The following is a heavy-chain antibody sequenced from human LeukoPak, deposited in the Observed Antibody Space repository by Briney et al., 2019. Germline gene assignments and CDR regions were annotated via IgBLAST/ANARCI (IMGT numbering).Heavy chain of an antibody. CDR2: LNSDGTNT. Sequence: GGSLRLSCAASGFTFSSYWMHWVRQAPGKGLVWVSRLNSDGTNTYHADSVKGRVTISRDNAKNSLYLQMNSLRAEDTAVYYCAREKDYYGSGSSDYWGQGTLVTVSS. CDR1: GFTFSSYW. J-gene: IGHJ4*02. CDR3: AREKDYYGSGSSDY. D-gene: IGHD3-10*01. V-gene: IGHV3-74*01.